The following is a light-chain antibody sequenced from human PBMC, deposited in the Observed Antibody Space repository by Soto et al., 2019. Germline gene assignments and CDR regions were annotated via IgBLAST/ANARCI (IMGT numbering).Light chain of an antibody. CDR1: ISDIGGYNF. CDR2: DVN. V-gene: IGLV2-14*01. J-gene: IGLJ3*02. Sequence: QSALTQPASVSGSPGQSITISCTGTISDIGGYNFISWYQHHPGKAPKLVIYDVNNRPSGISYRFSGSKSGNTASLTVSGLQAEDEADYYCTSYGGRDNLMFGGGTKLTVL. CDR3: TSYGGRDNLM.